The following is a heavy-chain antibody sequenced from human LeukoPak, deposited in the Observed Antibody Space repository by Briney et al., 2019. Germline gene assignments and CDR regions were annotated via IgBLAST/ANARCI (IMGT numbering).Heavy chain of an antibody. CDR3: AKWRSIRWYTDY. D-gene: IGHD4-23*01. V-gene: IGHV3-23*01. Sequence: SGGSLRLSCAASGFIFDDYGMSWVRQTPGKGLEWVSYISSSGSTIYYADSVKGRFTISRDNSKNTLYLRMNSLRAEDTAVYYCAKWRSIRWYTDYWGQGTLVTVSS. CDR1: GFIFDDYG. CDR2: ISSSGSTI. J-gene: IGHJ4*02.